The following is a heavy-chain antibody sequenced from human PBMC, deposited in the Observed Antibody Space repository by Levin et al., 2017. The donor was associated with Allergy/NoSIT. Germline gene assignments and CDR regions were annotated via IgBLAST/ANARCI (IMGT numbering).Heavy chain of an antibody. CDR3: ARDRGNWGSGSSYFDL. Sequence: QPGGSLRLSCAASGFTFSSYGFLWVRRAPGKGLEWVAIIWFDGSNKYYADSVKGRFTISRDDSKNTLYLQMDSLRADDTAVYYCARDRGNWGSGSSYFDLWGQGSLVSVSS. CDR1: GFTFSSYG. D-gene: IGHD3-10*01. CDR2: IWFDGSNK. J-gene: IGHJ4*02. V-gene: IGHV3-33*01.